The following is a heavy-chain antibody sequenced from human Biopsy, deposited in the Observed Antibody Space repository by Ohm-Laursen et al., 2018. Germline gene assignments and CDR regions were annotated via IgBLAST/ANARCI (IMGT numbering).Heavy chain of an antibody. D-gene: IGHD6-25*01. Sequence: ASVKVSCKASGYKFTSYGMNWVRQAPGQGFEWMGRISGYNGNTNYAQKFQGRITMTIDAATSTGYMDLRSLKSGDTAVYYCARIAAAGWDGYWGQGTLVTVSS. CDR2: ISGYNGNT. CDR1: GYKFTSYG. V-gene: IGHV1-18*01. CDR3: ARIAAAGWDGY. J-gene: IGHJ4*02.